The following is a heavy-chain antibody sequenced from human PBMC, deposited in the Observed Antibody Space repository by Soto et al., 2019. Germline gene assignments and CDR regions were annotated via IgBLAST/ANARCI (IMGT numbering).Heavy chain of an antibody. Sequence: QVQLVQSGAEVKKPGASVKVSCKASGYTFTSYDINWVRQATGQGLEWMGWMNPNSGNTGYAQKLQGRVTMTRNTSVIPAYMKLSSLRSEDTPVYYCASGSTYCSNTCCYAGIMDVWGKGTTVTVSS. D-gene: IGHD2-2*01. CDR1: GYTFTSYD. CDR3: ASGSTYCSNTCCYAGIMDV. CDR2: MNPNSGNT. V-gene: IGHV1-8*01. J-gene: IGHJ6*03.